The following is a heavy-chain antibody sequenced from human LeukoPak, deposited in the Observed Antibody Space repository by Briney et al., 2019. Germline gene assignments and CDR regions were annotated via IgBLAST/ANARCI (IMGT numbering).Heavy chain of an antibody. CDR3: ARGFGTQGYELGYYFDY. J-gene: IGHJ4*02. CDR1: GGSFSGYY. V-gene: IGHV4-34*01. CDR2: INHSGST. D-gene: IGHD5-12*01. Sequence: SETLSPTCAVYGGSFSGYYWSWIRQPPGKGLEWIGEINHSGSTNYNPSLKSRVTISVDTSKNQFSLKLSSVTAADTAVYYCARGFGTQGYELGYYFDYWGQGTLVTVSS.